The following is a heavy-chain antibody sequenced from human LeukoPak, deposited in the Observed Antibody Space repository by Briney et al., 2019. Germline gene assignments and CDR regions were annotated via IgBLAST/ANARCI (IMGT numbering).Heavy chain of an antibody. CDR1: GYTFTSYG. D-gene: IGHD5-18*01. CDR3: ARGGLQLLAPLDY. V-gene: IGHV1-46*01. CDR2: INPSTGST. J-gene: IGHJ4*02. Sequence: ASVKVSCKASGYTFTSYGISWARQAPGQGLEWMGIINPSTGSTSYAQKFQGRVTMTRDTSTSTVYMELSSLRSEDTAVYYCARGGLQLLAPLDYWGQGTLVTVSS.